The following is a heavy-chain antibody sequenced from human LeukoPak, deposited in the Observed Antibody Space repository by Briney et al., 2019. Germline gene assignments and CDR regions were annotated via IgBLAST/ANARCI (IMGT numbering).Heavy chain of an antibody. J-gene: IGHJ4*02. V-gene: IGHV3-23*01. CDR2: ISGSGGST. CDR1: GFTVSTNY. D-gene: IGHD6-19*01. Sequence: GGSLRLSCAASGFTVSTNYMSWVRQAPGKGLEWVSAISGSGGSTYYADSVKGRFTISRDNSKNTLYLQMNSLRAEDTAVYYCAHKYDSGWYDYWGQGTLVTVSS. CDR3: AHKYDSGWYDY.